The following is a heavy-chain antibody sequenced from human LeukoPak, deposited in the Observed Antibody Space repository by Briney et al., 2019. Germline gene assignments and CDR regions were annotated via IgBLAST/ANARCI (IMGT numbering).Heavy chain of an antibody. D-gene: IGHD1-26*01. J-gene: IGHJ4*02. CDR1: GFTFRRSA. Sequence: PGGSLRLSCAASGFTFRRSAMTWVRQVPGKGLEWVSTISGRGGDTDYADSVKGRFIISRDSSENTLYLQMHSLGVEDTGAYYCAKGLWASTVGATGIFFDYWGQGIQVTVSS. CDR3: AKGLWASTVGATGIFFDY. CDR2: ISGRGGDT. V-gene: IGHV3-23*01.